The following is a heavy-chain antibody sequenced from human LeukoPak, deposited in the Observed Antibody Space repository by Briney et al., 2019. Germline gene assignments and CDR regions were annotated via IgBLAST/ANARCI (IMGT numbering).Heavy chain of an antibody. V-gene: IGHV3-43D*03. CDR2: ISWDGSNT. J-gene: IGHJ5*02. CDR3: AKQSGLNWFDP. CDR1: GFTFDDYA. Sequence: GGSLRLSCAASGFTFDDYAMHWVRQAPGKGLEWVSLISWDGSNTYYADSVKGRFTISRDNSKNSLYLQMNSLRAEDTAVYYCAKQSGLNWFDPWGQGTLVTVSS.